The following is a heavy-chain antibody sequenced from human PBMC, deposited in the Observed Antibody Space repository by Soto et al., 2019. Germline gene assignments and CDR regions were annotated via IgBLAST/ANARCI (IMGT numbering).Heavy chain of an antibody. J-gene: IGHJ4*02. CDR2: ISYDGSNK. V-gene: IGHV3-30-3*01. CDR3: ARDLKRFGELFDY. CDR1: GFTFSSYA. Sequence: GGSLRLSCAASGFTFSSYAMHWVRQAPGKGLEWVAVISYDGSNKYYADSVKGRFTISRDNSKNTLYLQMNSLRAEDTAVYYCARDLKRFGELFDYWGQGTLVTVSS. D-gene: IGHD3-10*01.